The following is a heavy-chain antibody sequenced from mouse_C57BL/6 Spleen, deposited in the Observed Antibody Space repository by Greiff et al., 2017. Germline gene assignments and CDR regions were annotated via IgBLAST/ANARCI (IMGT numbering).Heavy chain of an antibody. Sequence: VQLQQPGAELVKPGASVKLSCKASGYTFTSYWMQWVKQRPGQGLEWIGEIDPSDSYTNYNQKFKGKATLPVDTSSSTAYMQLSSLTSEDSAVYYCARSGYYGSSYVDYWGQGTTLTVSS. CDR1: GYTFTSYW. V-gene: IGHV1-50*01. J-gene: IGHJ2*01. CDR3: ARSGYYGSSYVDY. D-gene: IGHD1-1*01. CDR2: IDPSDSYT.